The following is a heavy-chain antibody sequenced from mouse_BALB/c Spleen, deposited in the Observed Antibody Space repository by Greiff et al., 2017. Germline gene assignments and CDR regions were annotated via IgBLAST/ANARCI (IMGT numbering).Heavy chain of an antibody. CDR1: GFNIKDTY. Sequence: DVQLVESGAELVKPGASVKLSCTASGFNIKDTYMHWVKQRPEQGLEWIGRIDPANGNTKYDPKFQGKATITADTSSNTAYLQLSSLTSEDTAVYYCARNYGYAMDYWGQGTSVTVSA. J-gene: IGHJ4*01. CDR2: IDPANGNT. V-gene: IGHV14-3*02. D-gene: IGHD1-1*02. CDR3: ARNYGYAMDY.